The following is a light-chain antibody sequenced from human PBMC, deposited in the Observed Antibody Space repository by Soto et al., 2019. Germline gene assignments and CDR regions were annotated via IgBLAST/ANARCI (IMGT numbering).Light chain of an antibody. CDR3: QQYNSYSYT. CDR1: QNINSW. V-gene: IGKV1-5*03. Sequence: DIQMTQSPSTLSASVGDRVTITCRASQNINSWLAWYQQKPGRAPKLLIYKASLLQSGVPSKFSGSGSGTEFTLTISNLLPEDSATYYCQQYNSYSYTFGQGTKLDIK. CDR2: KAS. J-gene: IGKJ2*01.